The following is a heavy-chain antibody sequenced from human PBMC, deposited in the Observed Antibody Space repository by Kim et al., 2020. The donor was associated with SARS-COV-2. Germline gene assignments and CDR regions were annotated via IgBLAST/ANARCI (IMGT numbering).Heavy chain of an antibody. CDR2: GHHSGNT. D-gene: IGHD3-22*01. V-gene: IGHV4-34*01. CDR3: ARGVSNSSAWELDY. Sequence: ETLSLTCAVYGESFSGYYWTWIRQSPGKGLEWIGEGHHSGNTNYNPSLKSRVTITTDRSKNQFSLRLTSLTAADTGFYFCARGVSNSSAWELDYWGRGSLVTVSS. J-gene: IGHJ4*02. CDR1: GESFSGYY.